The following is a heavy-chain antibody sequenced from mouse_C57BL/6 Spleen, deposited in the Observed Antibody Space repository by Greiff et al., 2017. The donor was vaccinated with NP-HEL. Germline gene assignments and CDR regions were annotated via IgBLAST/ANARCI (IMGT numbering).Heavy chain of an antibody. D-gene: IGHD2-3*01. CDR3: ARSRDGYYPSWLAY. Sequence: VQLQQSGAELVRPGTSVKVSCKASGYAFTNYLIEWVKQRPGQGLEWIGVINPGSGGTNYNEKFKGKATLTADKSSSTAYMQLSSLTSEDSAVYFCARSRDGYYPSWLAYWGQGTLVTVSA. CDR2: INPGSGGT. CDR1: GYAFTNYL. J-gene: IGHJ3*01. V-gene: IGHV1-54*01.